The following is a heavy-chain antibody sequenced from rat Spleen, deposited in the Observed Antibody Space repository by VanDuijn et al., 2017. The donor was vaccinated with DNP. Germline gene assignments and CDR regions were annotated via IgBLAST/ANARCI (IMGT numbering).Heavy chain of an antibody. D-gene: IGHD1-6*01. J-gene: IGHJ2*01. Sequence: QVQLKESGPGLVQPSQTLSLTCTVSGFSLISYGVSWVRQPPGKGLEWIATISSGGSTYYNSSLKSRLSISRDTSKSQVFFKMSSLQTADTAIYFCTRRYYGLLPYFDYWGQGVMVTVSS. V-gene: IGHV2S8*01. CDR1: GFSLISYG. CDR2: ISSGGST. CDR3: TRRYYGLLPYFDY.